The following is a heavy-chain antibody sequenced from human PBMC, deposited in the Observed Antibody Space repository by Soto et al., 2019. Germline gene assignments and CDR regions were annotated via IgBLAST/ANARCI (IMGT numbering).Heavy chain of an antibody. CDR2: ISGSGGST. J-gene: IGHJ4*02. V-gene: IGHV3-23*01. CDR1: GFTFSSYA. CDR3: ATGTFNFDS. Sequence: EVQLLDSGGGLVQPWGSLRLSCAASGFTFSSYAMSWVRQAPGKGLEWVSAISGSGGSTYYAESVKGRFIISRDNSKSTLYLQMYSLRAEDTAVYYCATGTFNFDSWGQGTLVIVSS.